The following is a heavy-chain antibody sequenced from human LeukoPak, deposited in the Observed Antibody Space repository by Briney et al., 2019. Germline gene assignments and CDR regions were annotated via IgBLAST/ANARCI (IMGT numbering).Heavy chain of an antibody. CDR3: ARSYLEWLLSGFDY. CDR2: IIPLFSTA. D-gene: IGHD3-3*01. Sequence: GASVKVSCKASGYPFTGYYMHWVRQAPGQGLEWMGGIIPLFSTANYAHKFQGRVTITADKSTSTVYMELSSLRSEDTAVYYCARSYLEWLLSGFDYWGQGTLVTVSS. CDR1: GYPFTGYY. J-gene: IGHJ4*02. V-gene: IGHV1-69*06.